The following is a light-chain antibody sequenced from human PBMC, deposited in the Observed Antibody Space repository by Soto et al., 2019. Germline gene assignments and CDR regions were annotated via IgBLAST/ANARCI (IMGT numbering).Light chain of an antibody. V-gene: IGLV1-44*01. CDR1: SSNIGSNT. Sequence: QSVLTQPPSTSGTPGQRVTISCSGSSSNIGSNTVNWYQHLPGTAPKPLIYSNNQRPSGVPERFSGSKSGTSASLAVSGLQSEDEADYYCAAWDDSLSGYVFGTGTKVTVL. J-gene: IGLJ1*01. CDR3: AAWDDSLSGYV. CDR2: SNN.